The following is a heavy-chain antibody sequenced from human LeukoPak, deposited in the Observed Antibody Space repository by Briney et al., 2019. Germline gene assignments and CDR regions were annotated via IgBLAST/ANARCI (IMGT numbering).Heavy chain of an antibody. J-gene: IGHJ4*02. CDR2: IDTDGSST. CDR1: GFTFSSYW. D-gene: IGHD6-13*01. Sequence: GGSLRLSCAASGFTFSSYWMHCVRQAPGKGLVWVSRIDTDGSSTSYADSVKGRFTISRDNAKNTLYLQMSSLRAEDTAVYYCILAAAGTEFDSWGQGTLVTVSS. CDR3: ILAAAGTEFDS. V-gene: IGHV3-74*01.